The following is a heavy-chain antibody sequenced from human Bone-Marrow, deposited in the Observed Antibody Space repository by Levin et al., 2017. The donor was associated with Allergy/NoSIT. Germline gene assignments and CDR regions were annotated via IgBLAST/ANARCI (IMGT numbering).Heavy chain of an antibody. V-gene: IGHV1-69*06. Sequence: SVKVSCKASGGTFSSYAISWVRQAPGQGLEWMGGIIPIFGTANYAQKFQGRVTITADKSTSTAYMELSSLRSEDTAVYYCARDRYSGYSGWFDPWGQGTLVTVSS. CDR2: IIPIFGTA. D-gene: IGHD5-12*01. CDR3: ARDRYSGYSGWFDP. CDR1: GGTFSSYA. J-gene: IGHJ5*02.